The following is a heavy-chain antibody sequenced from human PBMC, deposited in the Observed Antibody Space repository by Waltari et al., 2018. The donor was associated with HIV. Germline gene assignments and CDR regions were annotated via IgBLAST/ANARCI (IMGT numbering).Heavy chain of an antibody. CDR1: GYTFSAYA. D-gene: IGHD3-10*01. Sequence: VQLVQSGAEVKRPGASVRVSCTSSGYTFSAYAINWVRQAPGQGLEWMGWINNYDGQTNFAEKFQGRVTRTTDTSKSTASMELRSLRSDDTAVYFCARGVALVRGVKIRGHMDVWGQGTTVTVSS. V-gene: IGHV1-18*01. CDR3: ARGVALVRGVKIRGHMDV. CDR2: INNYDGQT. J-gene: IGHJ6*02.